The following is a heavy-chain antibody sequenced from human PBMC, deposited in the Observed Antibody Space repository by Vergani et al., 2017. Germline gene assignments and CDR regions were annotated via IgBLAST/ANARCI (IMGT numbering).Heavy chain of an antibody. CDR3: ARPGAAAAGTYYYYYYGMDV. Sequence: EVQLVESGGGLVQPGGSLRLSCAASGFTFSSYEMNWVRQAPGKGLEWVSYISSSGSTIYYADSVKGRFTISRDNAKNSLYLQMNSLRAEETAVYYCARPGAAAAGTYYYYYYGMDVWGQGTTVTVSS. V-gene: IGHV3-48*03. J-gene: IGHJ6*02. D-gene: IGHD6-13*01. CDR2: ISSSGSTI. CDR1: GFTFSSYE.